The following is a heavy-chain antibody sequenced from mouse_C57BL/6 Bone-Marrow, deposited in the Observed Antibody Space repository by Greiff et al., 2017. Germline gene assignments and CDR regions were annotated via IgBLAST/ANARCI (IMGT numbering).Heavy chain of an antibody. CDR1: GYTFTNYW. J-gene: IGHJ4*01. CDR2: MHPNGGSP. V-gene: IGHV1-64*01. CDR3: ARSYDYDNYTMYS. Sequence: QVQLQQPGAELVKPGASVKLSCKASGYTFTNYWMHWVKQRPGQGLEWIGMMHPNGGSPDYNEKFKSEATLSVDKSSRTAYMELSSLTSEDSAVYYCARSYDYDNYTMYSWGRGNAVTVS. D-gene: IGHD2-4*01.